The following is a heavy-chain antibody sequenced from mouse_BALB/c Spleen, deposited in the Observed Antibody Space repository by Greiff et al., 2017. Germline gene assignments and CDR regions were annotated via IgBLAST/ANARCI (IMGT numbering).Heavy chain of an antibody. Sequence: EVQGVESGGDLVKPGGSLKLSCAASGFTFSSYGMSWVRQTPDKRLEWVATISSGGSYTYYQDSVKGRFTISRDNAKNTLYLQMSSLKSEDTAMYYCARQTLTTADYFDYWGQGTTLTVSS. J-gene: IGHJ2*01. D-gene: IGHD1-2*01. CDR3: ARQTLTTADYFDY. CDR2: ISSGGSYT. V-gene: IGHV5-6*01. CDR1: GFTFSSYG.